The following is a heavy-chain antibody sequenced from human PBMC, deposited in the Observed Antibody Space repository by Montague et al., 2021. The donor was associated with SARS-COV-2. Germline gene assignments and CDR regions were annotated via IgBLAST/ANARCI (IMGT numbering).Heavy chain of an antibody. CDR3: AREETGPGPRGNYFDY. CDR2: TYYRSKWYT. V-gene: IGHV6-1*01. Sequence: CAISGDSVSSNSAAWNWIRQSPSGGLEWLGRTYYRSKWYTDYAPSVKTRITITPDTSNNQFSLHLNSVTPGDTAVYYCAREETGPGPRGNYFDYWGQGTLVTVSS. J-gene: IGHJ4*02. D-gene: IGHD3-16*01. CDR1: GDSVSSNSAA.